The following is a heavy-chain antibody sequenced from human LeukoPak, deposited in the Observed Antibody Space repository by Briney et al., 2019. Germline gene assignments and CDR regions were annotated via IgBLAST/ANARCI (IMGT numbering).Heavy chain of an antibody. V-gene: IGHV1-69*05. Sequence: SVKVSCKASGGTFSSYAISWVRQAPGQGLEWMGRIIPIFGTANYAQKFQGRVTITTDESTSTAYMELSSLRSEDTAVYYCARDDIVAHEIEYWGQGTLVTVSS. CDR1: GGTFSSYA. CDR2: IIPIFGTA. CDR3: ARDDIVAHEIEY. J-gene: IGHJ4*02. D-gene: IGHD5-12*01.